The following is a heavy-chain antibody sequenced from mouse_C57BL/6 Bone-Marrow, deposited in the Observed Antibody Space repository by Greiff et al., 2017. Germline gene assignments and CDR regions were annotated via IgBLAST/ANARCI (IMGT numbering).Heavy chain of an antibody. V-gene: IGHV1-55*01. D-gene: IGHD4-1*01. Sequence: QVQLKQPGAELVQPGASVKMSCKASGYTFTSYWITWVKQRPGQGLEWIGDIYPGSGSTNYNEKFKSKATRTVDTSSSTAYMQLSSLTSEDSAVYYCARPGAWFSYWGQGTLVTVSA. CDR1: GYTFTSYW. J-gene: IGHJ3*01. CDR2: IYPGSGST. CDR3: ARPGAWFSY.